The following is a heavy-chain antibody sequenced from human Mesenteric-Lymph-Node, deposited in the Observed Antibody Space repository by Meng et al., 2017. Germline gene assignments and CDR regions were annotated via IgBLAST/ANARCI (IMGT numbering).Heavy chain of an antibody. D-gene: IGHD3-22*01. Sequence: SETLSLTCNVSSDSFSTPTSFWGWIRQPPGKGLEWIGRIYTSGITNYSPSLESRVTMSLDMSNNQFSLRLTSVTAADTAVYYCATSTYYFDNSGYMTFEFWGPGKPVNGAS. V-gene: IGHV4-61*02. J-gene: IGHJ4*02. CDR1: SDSFSTPTSF. CDR3: ATSTYYFDNSGYMTFEF. CDR2: IYTSGIT.